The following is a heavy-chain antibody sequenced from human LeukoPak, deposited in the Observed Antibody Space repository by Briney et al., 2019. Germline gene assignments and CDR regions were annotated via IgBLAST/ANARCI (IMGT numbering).Heavy chain of an antibody. J-gene: IGHJ4*02. CDR2: IKQDGSEK. CDR1: GFTLSTYW. V-gene: IGHV3-7*01. Sequence: GGSLRLSCAASGFTLSTYWMNWVRQAPGKGLEWVATIKQDGSEKYYVDSVKGRFTISRDNAKNSLFLQMNSLRAEDTAVYYCAREPPSEYYYGSGSPNHFDYWGQGTLVTVSS. CDR3: AREPPSEYYYGSGSPNHFDY. D-gene: IGHD3-10*01.